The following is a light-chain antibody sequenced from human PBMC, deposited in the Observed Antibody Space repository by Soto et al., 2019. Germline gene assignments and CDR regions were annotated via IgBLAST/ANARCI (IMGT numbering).Light chain of an antibody. CDR3: SSYTSSSTLLYV. CDR1: SGDVGGYNY. J-gene: IGLJ1*01. V-gene: IGLV2-14*01. CDR2: DVS. Sequence: QSALTQPASVSGSPGQSITISCTGTSGDVGGYNYVSWYQQHPGKAPTLMIYDVSNRPSGVSNRFSGSKSGNTASLTISGLQAEDEADYYCSSYTSSSTLLYVFGTGTKLTVL.